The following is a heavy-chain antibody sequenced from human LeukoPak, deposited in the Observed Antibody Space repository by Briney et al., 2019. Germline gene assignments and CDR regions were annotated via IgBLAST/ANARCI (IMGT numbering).Heavy chain of an antibody. J-gene: IGHJ4*02. Sequence: ASVKVSCKASGYTFTGYYMHWVRQAPGQGLEWMGWINPNSGGTNYAQKFQGRVAMTRDTSISTAYMELSRLRSDDTAVYYCARGTVLLWFGESPPPFDYWGQGTLVTVSS. CDR3: ARGTVLLWFGESPPPFDY. CDR2: INPNSGGT. V-gene: IGHV1-2*02. D-gene: IGHD3-10*01. CDR1: GYTFTGYY.